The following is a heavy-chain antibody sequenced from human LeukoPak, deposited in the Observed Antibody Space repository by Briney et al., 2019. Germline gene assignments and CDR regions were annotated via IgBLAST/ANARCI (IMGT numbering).Heavy chain of an antibody. CDR2: ISYDGSNK. J-gene: IGHJ4*02. D-gene: IGHD2-2*01. CDR3: AKDVCSSTSCHFFDY. V-gene: IGHV3-30*18. Sequence: GGSLRLSCAASGFTFSSYGMHWVRQAPGKGLEWVAVISYDGSNKYYADSVKGRFTISRDNSKNTLYLQMNSLRAEDTAVYYCAKDVCSSTSCHFFDYWGQGTLVTVSS. CDR1: GFTFSSYG.